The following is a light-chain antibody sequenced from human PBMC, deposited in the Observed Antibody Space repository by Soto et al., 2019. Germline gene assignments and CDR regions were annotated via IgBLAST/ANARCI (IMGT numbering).Light chain of an antibody. CDR2: LNSDGSH. CDR3: QTWGTGTRGV. J-gene: IGLJ3*02. Sequence: QSVLTQSPSASASLGASVKLTCTLSSGHSSYAIEWHQQQPEKGPRYLMKLNSDGSHSKGDGIPDRFSGSSSGAERYLTISRLQSEDEADYYCQTWGTGTRGVFGGGTKLTVL. V-gene: IGLV4-69*01. CDR1: SGHSSYA.